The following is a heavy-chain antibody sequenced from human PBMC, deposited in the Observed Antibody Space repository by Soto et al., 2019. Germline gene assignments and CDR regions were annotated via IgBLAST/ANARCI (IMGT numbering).Heavy chain of an antibody. V-gene: IGHV1-18*01. J-gene: IGHJ4*02. CDR1: GYTFPNYG. D-gene: IGHD3-10*01. CDR2: ISAYKTNI. CDR3: ARDLYGSGAYYTDF. Sequence: QVQLVQSGAEVKKPGASVKVSCKASGYTFPNYGITWVRQAPGQGLEWMGWISAYKTNIKYAQKFQGRVTLTTDTSTSTAYMELRSLRSDDTAIYYCARDLYGSGAYYTDFWGQGTLVTVSS.